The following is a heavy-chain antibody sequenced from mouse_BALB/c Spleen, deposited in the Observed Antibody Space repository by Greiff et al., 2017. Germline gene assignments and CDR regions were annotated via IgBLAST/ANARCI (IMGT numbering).Heavy chain of an antibody. CDR2: IWAGGST. J-gene: IGHJ3*01. CDR1: GFSLTSYG. CDR3: ARGGYGSSFPFAY. Sequence: VQLVESGPGLVAPSQSLSITCTVSGFSLTSYGVHWVRQPPGKGLEWLGVIWAGGSTNYNSALMSRLSISKDNSKSQVFLKMNSLQTDDTAMYYCARGGYGSSFPFAYWGQGTLVTVSA. D-gene: IGHD1-1*01. V-gene: IGHV2-9*02.